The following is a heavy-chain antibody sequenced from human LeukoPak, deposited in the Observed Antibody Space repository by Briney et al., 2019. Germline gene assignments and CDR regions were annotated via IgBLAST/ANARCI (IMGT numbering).Heavy chain of an antibody. Sequence: SETLSLTCTVSGYSISSGYYWGWIRPPPGKGLECIGSIYHSGSTYYNPSLKSRVTISVDTSKNQFSLKLSSVTAADTAVYYCARRRTYCSGGSCYDGLDYWGQGTLVSVSS. D-gene: IGHD2-15*01. V-gene: IGHV4-38-2*02. CDR3: ARRRTYCSGGSCYDGLDY. CDR2: IYHSGST. J-gene: IGHJ4*02. CDR1: GYSISSGYY.